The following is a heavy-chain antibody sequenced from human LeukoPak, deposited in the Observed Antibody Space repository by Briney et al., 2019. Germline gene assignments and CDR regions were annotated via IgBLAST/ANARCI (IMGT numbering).Heavy chain of an antibody. CDR2: IYHSGST. V-gene: IGHV4-4*02. CDR3: ARGGRIMITFGGVIVLNDAFDI. D-gene: IGHD3-16*02. CDR1: GGSISSSNW. J-gene: IGHJ3*02. Sequence: SETLSLTRAVSGGSISSSNWWSWVRQPPGKGLEWIGEIYHSGSTNYNPSLKSRVTISVDKSKNQFSLKLSSVTAADTAVYYCARGGRIMITFGGVIVLNDAFDIWGQGTMVTVSS.